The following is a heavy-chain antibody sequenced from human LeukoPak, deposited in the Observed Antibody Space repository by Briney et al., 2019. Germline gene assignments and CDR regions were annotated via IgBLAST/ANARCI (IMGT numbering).Heavy chain of an antibody. Sequence: LSLTCAVYGGSFSGYYWSWIRQPPGKGLEWISCIYRDSSVIHYADSVRGRFTVSRDNAKNSVYLQMNSLRAEDTAVYFCARYGSGSNYRDPFDSWGQGTLVTVSS. CDR2: IYRDSSVI. CDR3: ARYGSGSNYRDPFDS. V-gene: IGHV3-11*06. CDR1: GGSFSGYY. J-gene: IGHJ4*02. D-gene: IGHD3-10*01.